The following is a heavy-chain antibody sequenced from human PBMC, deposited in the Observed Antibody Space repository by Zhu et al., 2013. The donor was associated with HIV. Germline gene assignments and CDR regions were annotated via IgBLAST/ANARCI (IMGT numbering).Heavy chain of an antibody. Sequence: QVQLVQSGAEVKKPGSSVKVSCKASGGTFSSYAISWVRQAPGQGLEWMGGIIPIFGTANYAQKFQGRVTITADKSTSTAYMELSSLRSEDTAVYYCARGPSYYYDSSGYYLFPELDYWGQGTLVTVSS. CDR3: ARGPSYYYDSSGYYLFPELDY. CDR1: GGTFSSYA. V-gene: IGHV1-69*06. J-gene: IGHJ4*02. D-gene: IGHD3-22*01. CDR2: IIPIFGTA.